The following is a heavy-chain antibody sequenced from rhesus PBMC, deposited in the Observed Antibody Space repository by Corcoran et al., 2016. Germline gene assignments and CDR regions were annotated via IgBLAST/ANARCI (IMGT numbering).Heavy chain of an antibody. J-gene: IGHJ6*01. V-gene: IGHV4-169*02. CDR2: IYGSGSST. D-gene: IGHD1-44*02. CDR3: ARDGSYGLDS. Sequence: QLQLQESGPGLVKPSETLSVTCAVSGGSISSSYWSWIRQAPGKGLEWIGYIYGSGSSTNYNPSHKSRVTLSVDTSKNQLSLKLSSVTAADTAVYYCARDGSYGLDSWGQGVVVTVSS. CDR1: GGSISSSY.